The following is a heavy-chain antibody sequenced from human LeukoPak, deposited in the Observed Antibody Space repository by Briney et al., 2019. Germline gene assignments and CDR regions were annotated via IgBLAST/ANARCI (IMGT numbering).Heavy chain of an antibody. J-gene: IGHJ6*02. V-gene: IGHV3-30*03. CDR3: AALGYCRGGSCYSYYFYYGMDV. CDR1: GFTFSSYG. Sequence: PGGSLRLSCAASGFTFSSYGMHWVRQAPGKGLEWVAVISYDGSDKYYADSVRGRFTISRDNSKNTLYLQMNSLRTEDTAVYYCAALGYCRGGSCYSYYFYYGMDVWGQGTTVTVSS. D-gene: IGHD2-15*01. CDR2: ISYDGSDK.